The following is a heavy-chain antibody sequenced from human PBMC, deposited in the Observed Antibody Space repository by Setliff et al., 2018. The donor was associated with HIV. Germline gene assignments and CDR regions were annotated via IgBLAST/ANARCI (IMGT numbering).Heavy chain of an antibody. J-gene: IGHJ2*01. CDR1: GGTFISYP. Sequence: SVKVSCKASGGTFISYPINWVRQAPGQGLEWVGGIMPIIGTVDYAQKFQGRVAITAGEATSTVYMELSSLRSEDTAVYYCARGGLQVVQPHLWFFDLWGRGTLVTVSS. CDR2: IMPIIGTV. D-gene: IGHD1-1*01. V-gene: IGHV1-69*13. CDR3: ARGGLQVVQPHLWFFDL.